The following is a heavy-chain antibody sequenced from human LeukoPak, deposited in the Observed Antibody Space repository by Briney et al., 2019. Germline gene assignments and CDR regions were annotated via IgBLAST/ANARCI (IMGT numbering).Heavy chain of an antibody. CDR2: IYPSDSDT. Sequence: GESLKISCKSYGYSFTDYWIGWVRQMPEKGLEWMGIIYPSDSDTRYSPSFQGQVTISADKSINTAFLHWSSLKASDTAMYYCVRFLNHAFELWGQGTMVTVSS. CDR1: GYSFTDYW. CDR3: VRFLNHAFEL. J-gene: IGHJ3*01. V-gene: IGHV5-51*01.